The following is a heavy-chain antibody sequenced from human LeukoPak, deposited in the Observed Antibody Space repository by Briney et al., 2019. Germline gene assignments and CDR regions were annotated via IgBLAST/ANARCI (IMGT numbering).Heavy chain of an antibody. CDR2: IYYSGST. CDR3: ARGGITIWFDP. Sequence: SQTLSLTCTVSGGSISSGGSYWSWIRQHPGKGLEWIGYIYYSGSTYYNPSLKSRVTISVDTSKNQFSLKLSSVTAADTAVYYCARGGITIWFDPWGQGTLVTVSS. D-gene: IGHD3-3*01. J-gene: IGHJ5*02. CDR1: GGSISSGGSY. V-gene: IGHV4-31*03.